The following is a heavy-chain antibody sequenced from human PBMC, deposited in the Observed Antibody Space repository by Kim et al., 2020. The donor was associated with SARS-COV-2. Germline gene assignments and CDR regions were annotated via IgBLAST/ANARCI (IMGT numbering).Heavy chain of an antibody. Sequence: GGSLRLSCAASGFTFSSYSMNWVRQAPGKGLEWVSYIRSSSSTKYYADSVKGRFTISRDNAKNALYLQMNSLRDEDTAVYYCAREGWDYGSGSYSYAFDIWGQGTMVTVSS. CDR3: AREGWDYGSGSYSYAFDI. V-gene: IGHV3-48*02. D-gene: IGHD3-10*01. J-gene: IGHJ3*02. CDR1: GFTFSSYS. CDR2: IRSSSSTK.